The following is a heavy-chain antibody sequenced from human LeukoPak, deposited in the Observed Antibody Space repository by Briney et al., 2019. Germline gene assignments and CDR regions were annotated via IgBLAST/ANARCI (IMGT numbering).Heavy chain of an antibody. Sequence: PGGSLRLSCAASGISFSSFGMHWVRQAPGKGLEWVTFIRYDGHNKYYADSVKGRFTISRDNSKNTLYLQMNSLRPEDTAVYYSAKSQNYYDNSGYYYLDYWGQGNLVTVSS. CDR1: GISFSSFG. D-gene: IGHD3-22*01. CDR2: IRYDGHNK. J-gene: IGHJ4*02. V-gene: IGHV3-30*02. CDR3: AKSQNYYDNSGYYYLDY.